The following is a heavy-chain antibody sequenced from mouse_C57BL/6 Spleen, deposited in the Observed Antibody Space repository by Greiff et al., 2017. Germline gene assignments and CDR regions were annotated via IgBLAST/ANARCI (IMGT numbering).Heavy chain of an antibody. CDR2: IRSKSSNYAT. D-gene: IGHD2-3*01. Sequence: EVQLVESGGGLVQPKGSLKLSCAASGFTFNTYAMHWVRQAPGTGLEWVARIRSKSSNYATYYADSVKDRFTISRDDSQSMLYLQMNNLKTEDTAMYYCVRDGGLLRYFDVWGTGTTVTVSS. J-gene: IGHJ1*03. CDR3: VRDGGLLRYFDV. V-gene: IGHV10-3*01. CDR1: GFTFNTYA.